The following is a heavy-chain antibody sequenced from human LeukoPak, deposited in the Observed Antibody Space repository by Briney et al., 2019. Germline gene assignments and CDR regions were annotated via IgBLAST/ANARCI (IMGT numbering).Heavy chain of an antibody. V-gene: IGHV3-73*01. CDR1: GFTFSGSA. CDR3: TRVEIAAAGDY. D-gene: IGHD6-13*01. Sequence: GGSLRLSCAASGFTFSGSAMHWVRQASGKGLEWVGRIRSKANSYATAYAASVKGRFTISRDDTKNTAYLQMNSLKTEDTAVYYCTRVEIAAAGDYWGQGTLVTVSS. CDR2: IRSKANSYAT. J-gene: IGHJ4*02.